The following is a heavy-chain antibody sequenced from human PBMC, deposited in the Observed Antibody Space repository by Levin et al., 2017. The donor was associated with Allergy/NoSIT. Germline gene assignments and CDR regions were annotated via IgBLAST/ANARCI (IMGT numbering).Heavy chain of an antibody. D-gene: IGHD2-2*01. CDR1: GYTFTSYG. CDR2: ISAYNGNT. CDR3: ARANLPQIVVVPAAIWFDP. V-gene: IGHV1-18*01. J-gene: IGHJ5*02. Sequence: AASVKVSCKASGYTFTSYGISWVRQAPGQGLEWMGWISAYNGNTNFAQKLQGRVTMTTDTPTSTAYMELRSLRSDDTAVYYCARANLPQIVVVPAAIWFDPWGQGTLVTVSS.